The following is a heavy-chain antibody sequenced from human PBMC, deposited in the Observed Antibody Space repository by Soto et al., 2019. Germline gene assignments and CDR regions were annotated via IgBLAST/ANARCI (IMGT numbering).Heavy chain of an antibody. CDR1: GGSISSGGYS. CDR3: ARSSMYCTGGSCYSWFDP. CDR2: IYHSGST. V-gene: IGHV4-30-2*01. D-gene: IGHD2-15*01. Sequence: SETLSLTCAVSGGSISSGGYSWSWIRQPPGRGLEWIGYIYHSGSTYYNPSLKSRVTISVDRSKNQFSLKLSSVTAADTAVYYCARSSMYCTGGSCYSWFDPWGQGTLVTVSS. J-gene: IGHJ5*02.